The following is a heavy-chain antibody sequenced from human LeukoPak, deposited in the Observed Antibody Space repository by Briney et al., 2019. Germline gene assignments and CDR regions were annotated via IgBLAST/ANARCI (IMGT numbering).Heavy chain of an antibody. CDR1: GGSISSGGYY. Sequence: SETLSLTCTVSGGSISSGGYYWSWIRQPPGKGLEWIGYIYHSGSTYYNPSLKSRVTISVDRSKNQFSLKLSSVTAADTAVYYCARDSPRYCSGGSCYSGADYWGQGTLVTVSS. J-gene: IGHJ4*02. V-gene: IGHV4-30-2*01. CDR2: IYHSGST. CDR3: ARDSPRYCSGGSCYSGADY. D-gene: IGHD2-15*01.